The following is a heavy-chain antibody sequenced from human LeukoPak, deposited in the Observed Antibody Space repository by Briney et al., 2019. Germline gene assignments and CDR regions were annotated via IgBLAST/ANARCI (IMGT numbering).Heavy chain of an antibody. V-gene: IGHV4-39*07. CDR3: ARDMDYYDSSGYYYYVDY. CDR2: INYSGST. J-gene: IGHJ4*02. D-gene: IGHD3-22*01. CDR1: GGSISNSRYY. Sequence: SETLSLTCTVSGGSISNSRYYWGWIRQPPGKRLEWIGSINYSGSTYYNPSLKSRVTISVDTSKNQISLKLSSVTAADTAVYYCARDMDYYDSSGYYYYVDYWGQGTLVTVSS.